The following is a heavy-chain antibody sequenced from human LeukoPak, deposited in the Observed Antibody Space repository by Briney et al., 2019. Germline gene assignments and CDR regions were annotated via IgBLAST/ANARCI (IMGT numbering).Heavy chain of an antibody. Sequence: PGGSLRLSCAASGFTVSSNYMTWVRQAPGKGLEWVSVIYSEGSTFYADSVKGRFTISRDNSKNTLYLQMDSLRPEDTAVYYCTNLPTYWGQGTLVTVSS. CDR3: TNLPTY. CDR1: GFTVSSNY. J-gene: IGHJ4*02. CDR2: IYSEGST. V-gene: IGHV3-66*02.